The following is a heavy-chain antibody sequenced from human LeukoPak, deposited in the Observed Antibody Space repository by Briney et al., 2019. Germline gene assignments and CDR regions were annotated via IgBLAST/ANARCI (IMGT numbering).Heavy chain of an antibody. Sequence: SETLSLTCTVSGGSVTSGNYYWTCIRQPPGKGLEWTVYIYYSGRTNYHPSLKSRVTISVDTSKNQFSLKLSSVTAADTAVYYCVRTGWNGTPDDAFDIWGQGTMVTVSS. CDR1: GGSVTSGNYY. D-gene: IGHD1-1*01. CDR2: IYYSGRT. J-gene: IGHJ3*02. V-gene: IGHV4-61*01. CDR3: VRTGWNGTPDDAFDI.